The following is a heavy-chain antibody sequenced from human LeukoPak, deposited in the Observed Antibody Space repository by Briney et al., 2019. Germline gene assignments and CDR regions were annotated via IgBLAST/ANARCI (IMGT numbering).Heavy chain of an antibody. CDR1: GFTFSSYG. Sequence: GGSLRLSCAASGFTFSSYGMHWVRQAPGKGLEWVAVISYDGSNKYYADSVKGRFTISRDNSKNTLYLQMNSLRAEDTAVYYCATTWFGELYDAFDIWGQGTMVTVSS. CDR2: ISYDGSNK. J-gene: IGHJ3*02. D-gene: IGHD3-10*01. V-gene: IGHV3-30*03. CDR3: ATTWFGELYDAFDI.